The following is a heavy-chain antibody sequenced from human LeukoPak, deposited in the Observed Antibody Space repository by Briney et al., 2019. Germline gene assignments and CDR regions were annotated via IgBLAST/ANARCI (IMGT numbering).Heavy chain of an antibody. CDR3: AKKRRYHDDAFDI. V-gene: IGHV3-23*01. Sequence: GGSLRLSCAASGFSFSICAMSWVRQAPGKGLEWVSSISSSGGSTYYADSMKGRFTISRDNSKNTLYLQMNSLRAEDTAIYYCAKKRRYHDDAFDIWGQGTMVTVSS. CDR1: GFSFSICA. CDR2: ISSSGGST. J-gene: IGHJ3*02. D-gene: IGHD2-2*01.